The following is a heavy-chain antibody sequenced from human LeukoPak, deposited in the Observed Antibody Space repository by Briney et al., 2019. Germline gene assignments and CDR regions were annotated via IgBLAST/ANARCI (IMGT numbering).Heavy chain of an antibody. D-gene: IGHD2-15*01. CDR2: TYYRSEWYN. J-gene: IGHJ4*02. CDR1: GDSVSSNSAA. Sequence: SQTLSLTCAISGDSVSSNSAAWNWIRQSPSRGLEWLGRTYYRSEWYNGYAVSVKSRITINPDTSKNQFSLQLNSVTPEDTAVYYCARADCSGGSCHFDYWGQGTLVTVSS. V-gene: IGHV6-1*01. CDR3: ARADCSGGSCHFDY.